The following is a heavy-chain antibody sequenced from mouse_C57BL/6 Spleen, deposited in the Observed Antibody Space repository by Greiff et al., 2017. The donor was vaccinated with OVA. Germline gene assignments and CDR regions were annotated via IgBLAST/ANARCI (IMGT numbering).Heavy chain of an antibody. CDR1: CYTFTSYW. CDR3: ARYHYGSSYGFDY. Sequence: VQLQQPGAELVKPGASVKMSCKASCYTFTSYWITWVKQRPGQGLEWIGDIYPGSGSTNYNEKFKSKATLTVDTSSSTAYMQLSSLTSEDSAVYYCARYHYGSSYGFDYWGQGTTLTVSS. D-gene: IGHD1-1*01. CDR2: IYPGSGST. J-gene: IGHJ2*01. V-gene: IGHV1-55*01.